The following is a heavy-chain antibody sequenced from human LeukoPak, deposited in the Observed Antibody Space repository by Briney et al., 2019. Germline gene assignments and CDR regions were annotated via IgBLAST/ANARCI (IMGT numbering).Heavy chain of an antibody. CDR3: ARDLLYSGSYFWYFDL. CDR1: GFTVSSNY. Sequence: PGGSLRLSCAASGFTVSSNYMSWVRQAPGKGLEWVSVIYSGGSTYYADSVKGRFTISRDNSKNTLYLQMNSLRVEDTAVYYCARDLLYSGSYFWYFDLWGRGTPVTVSS. CDR2: IYSGGST. D-gene: IGHD1-26*01. J-gene: IGHJ2*01. V-gene: IGHV3-66*01.